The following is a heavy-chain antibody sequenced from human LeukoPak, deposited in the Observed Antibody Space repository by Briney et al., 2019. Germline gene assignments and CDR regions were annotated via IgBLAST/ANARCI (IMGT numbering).Heavy chain of an antibody. CDR3: ASPYCSGGSCCAKT. V-gene: IGHV4-31*03. CDR2: IYYSGST. D-gene: IGHD2-15*01. CDR1: GGSISSGGYY. J-gene: IGHJ5*02. Sequence: SETLSLTCTVSGGSISSGGYYWSWIRQHPGKGLEWIGYIYYSGSTYYNPSLKSRVTISVDTSKNQFSLELSSVTAADTAVYYCASPYCSGGSCCAKTWGQGTLVTVSS.